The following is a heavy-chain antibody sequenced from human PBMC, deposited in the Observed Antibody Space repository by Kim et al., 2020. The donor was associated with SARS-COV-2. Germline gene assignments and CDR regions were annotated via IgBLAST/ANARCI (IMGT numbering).Heavy chain of an antibody. J-gene: IGHJ4*02. Sequence: YIYYADSVKGRFTISRDNAKNSLYLEMNGLRAEDTAVYYCARVSTSGSSDCWGQGTLVTVSS. CDR2: YI. D-gene: IGHD3-10*01. V-gene: IGHV3-21*01. CDR3: ARVSTSGSSDC.